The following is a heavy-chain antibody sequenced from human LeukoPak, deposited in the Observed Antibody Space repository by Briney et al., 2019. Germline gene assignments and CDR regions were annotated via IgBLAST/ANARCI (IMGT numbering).Heavy chain of an antibody. V-gene: IGHV3-30*02. CDR2: IRYDGSNK. Sequence: GGSLRLSCAASEFTFSSYWMIWVRQAPGKGLEWVAFIRYDGSNKYYADSVKGRFTISRDNSKNTLYLQMNSLRAEDTAVYYCAEDANPYSSSWLDYWGQGTLVTVSS. CDR1: EFTFSSYW. CDR3: AEDANPYSSSWLDY. D-gene: IGHD6-13*01. J-gene: IGHJ4*02.